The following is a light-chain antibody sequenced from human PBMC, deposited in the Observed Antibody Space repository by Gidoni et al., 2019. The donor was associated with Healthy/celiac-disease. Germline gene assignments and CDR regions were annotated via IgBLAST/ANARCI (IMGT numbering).Light chain of an antibody. CDR2: EVS. J-gene: IGLJ2*01. CDR1: RSDVGGYNY. V-gene: IGLV2-8*01. CDR3: SSYAGSNNLV. Sequence: SALTQPPSASGSPGQTVTLPGTGTRSDVGGYNYVSWDQPHPGKAPKLMIYEVSKRPSGVPDRFSGSKSGNTASLTVSGLQAEDEADYYCSSYAGSNNLVFGGGTKLTVL.